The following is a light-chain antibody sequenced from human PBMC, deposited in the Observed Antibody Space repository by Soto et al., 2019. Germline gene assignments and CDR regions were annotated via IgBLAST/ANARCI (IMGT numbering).Light chain of an antibody. Sequence: DIVLTQLPGTLSLSPGGRATLSCRASQSVGSSLAWYQQKPGQAPRLVMYGASSRATGIPDRFSGSGSGTDFTLTISRLEAEDFAVYFCQQYGSSPRTFGQGTKVDI. CDR3: QQYGSSPRT. V-gene: IGKV3-20*01. CDR1: QSVGSS. CDR2: GAS. J-gene: IGKJ1*01.